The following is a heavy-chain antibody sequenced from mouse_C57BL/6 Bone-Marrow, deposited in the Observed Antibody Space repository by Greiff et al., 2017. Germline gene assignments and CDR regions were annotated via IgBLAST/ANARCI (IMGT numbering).Heavy chain of an antibody. CDR2: ISNGGGST. CDR1: GFTFSDYY. J-gene: IGHJ4*01. V-gene: IGHV5-12*01. Sequence: EVQVVESGGGLVQPGGSLKLSCAASGFTFSDYYMYWVRQTPEKRLEWVAYISNGGGSTYYPDTVKGRFTISRDNAKNTLYLQMSRLKSEDTAMYYCARQRVSYAMDYWGQGTSVTVSS. CDR3: ARQRVSYAMDY.